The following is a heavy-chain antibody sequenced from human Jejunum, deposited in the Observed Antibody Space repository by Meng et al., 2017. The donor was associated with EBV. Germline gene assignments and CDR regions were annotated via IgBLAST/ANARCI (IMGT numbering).Heavy chain of an antibody. CDR2: INPNSGGA. V-gene: IGHV1-2*06. J-gene: IGHJ2*01. CDR3: AREGLVGDLRYFDL. Sequence: VESVQYGVEVKKAGASVKVSCKASAYTFAGYYMHWVRQAPGQGLEWMGRINPNSGGANYAQKFQGRVTMTRDTSISTAYMELSRLRSDDTAVYYCAREGLVGDLRYFDLWGRGTLVTVSS. CDR1: AYTFAGYY. D-gene: IGHD3-16*01.